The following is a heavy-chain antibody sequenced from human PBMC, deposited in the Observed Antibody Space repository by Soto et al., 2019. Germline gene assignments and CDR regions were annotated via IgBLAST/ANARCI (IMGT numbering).Heavy chain of an antibody. J-gene: IGHJ6*02. CDR1: GGSISSSSYY. V-gene: IGHV4-39*01. D-gene: IGHD3-22*01. CDR3: AGGDYYHSSGYYFYYYTMDV. CDR2: VYYGGST. Sequence: QLHLQESGPGLVKPSETLSLTCTVSGGSISSSSYYWGWIRQPPGKGLEWIGNVYYGGSTYYNPSLKILVTISVETSKSQFSLKLSSVTAADTAVYYCAGGDYYHSSGYYFYYYTMDVWGQGTTVTVSS.